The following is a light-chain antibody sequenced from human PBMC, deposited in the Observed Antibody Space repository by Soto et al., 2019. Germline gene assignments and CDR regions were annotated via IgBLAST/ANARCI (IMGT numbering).Light chain of an antibody. CDR3: QQDHSLPLT. V-gene: IGKV3-15*01. Sequence: EIVMTQSPATLSMSPGERATLSCRASQSIRSSLAWYQQKTGQDPRRLIYGASTRATGVPASYSGSGSGTEFTLTISSLQSEHFAFYYCQQDHSLPLTFGGGTKVEIK. CDR1: QSIRSS. CDR2: GAS. J-gene: IGKJ4*01.